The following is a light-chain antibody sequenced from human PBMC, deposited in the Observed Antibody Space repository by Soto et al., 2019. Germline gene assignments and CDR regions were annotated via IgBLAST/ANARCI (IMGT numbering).Light chain of an antibody. Sequence: EIVMTQSPATLSVSPGERATLSCRASQSVSSNLAWYQQKPGQAPRLLIYGASTRATGIPARFSGSGSGTEFTLTINSLQSEDVGVYYCQQYNNWPPSTFGQGTRLEIK. V-gene: IGKV3-15*01. CDR3: QQYNNWPPST. CDR2: GAS. CDR1: QSVSSN. J-gene: IGKJ5*01.